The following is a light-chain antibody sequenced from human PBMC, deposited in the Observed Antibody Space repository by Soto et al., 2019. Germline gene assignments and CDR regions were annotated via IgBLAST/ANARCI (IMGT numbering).Light chain of an antibody. CDR2: GAS. CDR1: QGIGTE. CDR3: LQDFSYPRT. V-gene: IGKV1-6*02. Sequence: ALQMTQSPSSLSASLGDRVTITCRASQGIGTELGWYQLKPGKAPKLLVYGASTLQSGVLPRFSGSGSGTDFTLTISSLQPDDFATYYCLQDFSYPRTFGQGTKVEIK. J-gene: IGKJ1*01.